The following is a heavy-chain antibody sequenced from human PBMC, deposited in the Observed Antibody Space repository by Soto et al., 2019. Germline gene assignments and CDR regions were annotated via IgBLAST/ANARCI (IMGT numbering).Heavy chain of an antibody. CDR3: ARGPTGWYGYDY. Sequence: EVQFVESGGGLVQPGGSLRLSCVASGFTFRSSWMHWVRQAPGKGLVWVSRINSDATTKNYAEYAKGRFTIARHNAENTLYLQMDSRTAEDTAVYYCARGPTGWYGYDYCGQGTLRNVSS. D-gene: IGHD6-19*01. V-gene: IGHV3-74*01. J-gene: IGHJ4*02. CDR2: INSDATTK. CDR1: GFTFRSSW.